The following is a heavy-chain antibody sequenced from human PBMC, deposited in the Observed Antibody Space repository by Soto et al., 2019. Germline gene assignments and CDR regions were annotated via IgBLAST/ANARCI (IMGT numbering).Heavy chain of an antibody. CDR2: IIPIFGTA. J-gene: IGHJ4*02. CDR1: GGTFSSYA. V-gene: IGHV1-69*12. Sequence: QVQLVQSGAEVKKPGSSVKVSCKASGGTFSSYAISWVRQAPGQGLEWMGGIIPIFGTANYAQKFQGRVMITADESTGTAYMELSSLRSEDPAVYYCAREGDSGYYFDYWGQGTLVTVSS. D-gene: IGHD2-21*02. CDR3: AREGDSGYYFDY.